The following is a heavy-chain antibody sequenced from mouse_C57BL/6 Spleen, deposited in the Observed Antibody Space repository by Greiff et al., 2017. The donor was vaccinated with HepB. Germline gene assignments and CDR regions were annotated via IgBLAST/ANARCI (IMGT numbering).Heavy chain of an antibody. J-gene: IGHJ4*01. CDR1: GYTFTSYW. V-gene: IGHV1-69*01. Sequence: QVQLQQPGAELVMPGASVKLSCKASGYTFTSYWMHWVKQRPGQGLEWIGEIDPSDSYTNYNQKFKGKSTLTVDKSSSTAYMQLSSLTSEDSAVYDCARFTTVVADYYAMDYWGQGTSVTVSS. CDR3: ARFTTVVADYYAMDY. D-gene: IGHD1-1*01. CDR2: IDPSDSYT.